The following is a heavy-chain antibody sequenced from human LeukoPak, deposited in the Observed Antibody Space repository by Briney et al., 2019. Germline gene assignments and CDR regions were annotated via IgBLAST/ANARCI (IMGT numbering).Heavy chain of an antibody. CDR2: TSSDLNVK. Sequence: GGSLRLSCAASGFTFRNYVIHWVRQAPGKGLEWVAVTSSDLNVKLYADSVKGRFTISRDNSRSTLYLQMNSLRPEDTAVYYCAREGYYGSGSPPSLYFDYWGQGTLVTVSS. CDR1: GFTFRNYV. V-gene: IGHV3-30-3*01. D-gene: IGHD3-10*01. CDR3: AREGYYGSGSPPSLYFDY. J-gene: IGHJ4*02.